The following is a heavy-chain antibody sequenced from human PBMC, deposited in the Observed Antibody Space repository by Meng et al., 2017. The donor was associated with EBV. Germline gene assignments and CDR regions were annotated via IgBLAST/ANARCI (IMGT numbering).Heavy chain of an antibody. CDR2: IYWDDDK. CDR1: GFLLSTSGVG. Sequence: PLQEPCPPLVTHPQSLTLPCTFSGFLLSTSGVGVGWIRQPPGKALEWLALIYWDDDKRYSPSLKSRLTITKDTSKNQVVLTMTNMDPVDTATYYCAHSRVGATEFDYWGQGTLVTVSS. D-gene: IGHD1-26*01. J-gene: IGHJ4*02. V-gene: IGHV2-5*02. CDR3: AHSRVGATEFDY.